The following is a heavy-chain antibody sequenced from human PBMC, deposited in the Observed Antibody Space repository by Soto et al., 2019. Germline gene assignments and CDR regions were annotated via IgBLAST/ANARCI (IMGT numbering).Heavy chain of an antibody. CDR2: ISGRGGST. CDR1: GFTFSSYA. V-gene: IGHV3-23*01. J-gene: IGHJ4*02. D-gene: IGHD4-4*01. CDR3: ARDLTDYNYEYKFGF. Sequence: PGGSLRLSCAASGFTFSSYAMNWVRQAPGKGLEWVSSISGRGGSTYFAESVKGRFTISRDDSKNTVYLQMNSLRPEDTAVYFCARDLTDYNYEYKFGFWGQGTLVTVSS.